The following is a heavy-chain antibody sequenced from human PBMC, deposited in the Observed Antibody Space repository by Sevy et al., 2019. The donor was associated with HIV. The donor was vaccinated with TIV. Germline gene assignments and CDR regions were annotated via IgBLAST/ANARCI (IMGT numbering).Heavy chain of an antibody. V-gene: IGHV1-2*02. CDR3: VRIRFQTGAFDS. J-gene: IGHJ4*02. CDR2: IDPISAGT. Sequence: ASVKVSCKASGYTFTGHYLHWVRQAPGRGLEWMGWIDPISAGTNYAQKFKGRVTMARDTSIGTAYMELSRLRFGDTAMYYCVRIRFQTGAFDSWGQGTLVTVSS. CDR1: GYTFTGHY. D-gene: IGHD7-27*01.